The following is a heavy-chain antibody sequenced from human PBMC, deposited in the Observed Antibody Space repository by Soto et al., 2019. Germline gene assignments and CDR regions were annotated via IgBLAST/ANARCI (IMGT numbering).Heavy chain of an antibody. CDR2: IIPIFGTA. V-gene: IGHV1-69*12. Sequence: QVQLVQSGAEVKKPGSSVKVSCKASGGTFSSYAISWVRQAPGQGLEWMGGIIPIFGTANYAQKFQGRVXIXAAXSTSTAYMELSSLRSEDTAVYYCARETEIVGAGDYWGQGTLVTVSS. D-gene: IGHD1-26*01. CDR3: ARETEIVGAGDY. CDR1: GGTFSSYA. J-gene: IGHJ4*02.